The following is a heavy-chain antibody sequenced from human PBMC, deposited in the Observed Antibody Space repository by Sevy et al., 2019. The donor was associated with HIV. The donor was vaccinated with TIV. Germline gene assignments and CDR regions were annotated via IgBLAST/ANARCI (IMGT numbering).Heavy chain of an antibody. Sequence: GESLKISCAASGFTFSSYAMHWVRQAPGKGLEWVAVISYDGSNKYYADSVKGRFTISRDNSKNTLYLQMNSLRAEDTAVYYCASAPAEYYDFWSGYYEYYYYGMDVWGQGTTVTVSS. V-gene: IGHV3-30-3*01. CDR3: ASAPAEYYDFWSGYYEYYYYGMDV. CDR1: GFTFSSYA. J-gene: IGHJ6*02. CDR2: ISYDGSNK. D-gene: IGHD3-3*01.